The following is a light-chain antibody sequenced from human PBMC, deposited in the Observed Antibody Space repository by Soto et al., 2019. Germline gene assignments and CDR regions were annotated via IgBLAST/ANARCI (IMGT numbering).Light chain of an antibody. CDR3: AVWDDSLNAWV. V-gene: IGLV1-44*01. Sequence: QLVLTQPPSASGTPGQSVTISCSGSTSNIGSNTVNWYQQLPGTAPKLLVYSNDQRPSGVPDRFSASKSGTSAFLAISGLQSEDEADYDCAVWDDSLNAWVFGGGTKL. CDR1: TSNIGSNT. J-gene: IGLJ3*02. CDR2: SND.